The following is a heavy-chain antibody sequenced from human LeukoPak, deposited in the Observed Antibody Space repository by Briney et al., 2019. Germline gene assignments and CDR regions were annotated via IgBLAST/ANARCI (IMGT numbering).Heavy chain of an antibody. CDR1: GFTVSSNY. Sequence: GGSLRLSCAASGFTVSSNYMSWVRQAPGKGLEWVSVIYGGGSTYYADSVKGRFTISRDTSKNTLYLQMNSLRAEDTAVYYCARGYSYGTTPFDYWGQGTLVTVSS. J-gene: IGHJ4*02. CDR3: ARGYSYGTTPFDY. D-gene: IGHD5-18*01. V-gene: IGHV3-53*01. CDR2: IYGGGST.